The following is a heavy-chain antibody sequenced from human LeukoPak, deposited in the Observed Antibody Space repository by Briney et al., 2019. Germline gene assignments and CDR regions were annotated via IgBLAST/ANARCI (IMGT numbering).Heavy chain of an antibody. D-gene: IGHD5-12*01. V-gene: IGHV4-59*01. CDR1: GGSISSYY. CDR3: ARATKGRSNWFDP. CDR2: IYYSGST. J-gene: IGHJ5*02. Sequence: PSETLSLTCTVSGGSISSYYWSWIRQPPGKGLEWIGYIYYSGSTNYNPSLKSRVTISVDTSKNQFSLKLSSVTAADTAVYYCARATKGRSNWFDPWAREPWSPSPQ.